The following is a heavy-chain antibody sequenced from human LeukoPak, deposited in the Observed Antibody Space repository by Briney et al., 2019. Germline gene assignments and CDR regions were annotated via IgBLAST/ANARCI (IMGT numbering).Heavy chain of an antibody. CDR1: GGSISSYY. Sequence: SETLSLTCTVSGGSISSYYWSWIRQHPGKGLEWIGYIYYSGSTYYNPSLKSRVTISVDTSKNQFSLKLSSVTAADTAVYYCARGDSSSWYVGYWFDPWGQGTLVTVSS. CDR2: IYYSGST. CDR3: ARGDSSSWYVGYWFDP. V-gene: IGHV4-59*06. D-gene: IGHD6-13*01. J-gene: IGHJ5*02.